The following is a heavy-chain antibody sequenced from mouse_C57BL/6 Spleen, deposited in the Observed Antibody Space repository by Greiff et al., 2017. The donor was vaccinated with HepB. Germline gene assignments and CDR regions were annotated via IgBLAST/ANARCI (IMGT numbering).Heavy chain of an antibody. J-gene: IGHJ3*01. V-gene: IGHV14-4*01. CDR1: GFNIKDDY. D-gene: IGHD2-4*01. CDR3: AMITEWFAY. CDR2: IDPENGDT. Sequence: EVQLLQSGAELVRPGASVKLSCTASGFNIKDDYMHWVKQRPEQGLEWIGWIDPENGDTEYASKFQGKATITADTSSNTAYLQLSSLTSEDTAVYYCAMITEWFAYWGQGTLVTVSA.